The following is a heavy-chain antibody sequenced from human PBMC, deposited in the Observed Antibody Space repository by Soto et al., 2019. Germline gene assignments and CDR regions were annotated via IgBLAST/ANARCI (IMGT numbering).Heavy chain of an antibody. CDR2: FGTSANNT. Sequence: EEQLLESGGGLVQPGGSVRISCVASGFTFISSAMNWVRQAPGKGLEWVSTFGTSANNTYYADSVRGRFTISRDNSKNTLYLQMNSLRVDDTAVYYCAKARRLLKRGGAFDIWGQGTMVTVSS. V-gene: IGHV3-23*01. D-gene: IGHD2-15*01. CDR3: AKARRLLKRGGAFDI. CDR1: GFTFISSA. J-gene: IGHJ3*02.